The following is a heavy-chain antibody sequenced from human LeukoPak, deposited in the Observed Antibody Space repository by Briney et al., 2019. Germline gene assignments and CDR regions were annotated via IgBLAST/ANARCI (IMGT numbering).Heavy chain of an antibody. V-gene: IGHV3-74*01. CDR2: INSDGGTT. D-gene: IGHD6-19*01. Sequence: PGGSLRLSCAASGFTFSSYWMHWVRQAPGKGLVWVSRINSDGGTTNYADSVKGRFTISRDNAKNTLYLQMNSLRAEDTAVYYCARVTSSGWFPFGYWGQGTLVTVSS. CDR1: GFTFSSYW. CDR3: ARVTSSGWFPFGY. J-gene: IGHJ4*02.